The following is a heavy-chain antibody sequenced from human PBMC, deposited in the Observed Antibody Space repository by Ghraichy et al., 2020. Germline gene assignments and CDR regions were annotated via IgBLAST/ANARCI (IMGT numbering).Heavy chain of an antibody. V-gene: IGHV3-21*01. CDR1: GFTFSSYS. Sequence: GGSLRLSCAASGFTFSSYSMNWVRQAPGKGLEWVSSISSSSSYIYYADSVKGRFTISRDNAKNSLYLQMNSLRAEDTAVYYCARTFEGWNPLDYWGQGTLVTVSS. CDR3: ARTFEGWNPLDY. CDR2: ISSSSSYI. D-gene: IGHD1-1*01. J-gene: IGHJ4*02.